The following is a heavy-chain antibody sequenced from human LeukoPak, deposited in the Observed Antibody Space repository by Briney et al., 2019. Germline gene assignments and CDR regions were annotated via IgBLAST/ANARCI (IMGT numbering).Heavy chain of an antibody. CDR3: AKGRYYHDDSDAFEI. Sequence: GGSLRLSCAASGFTFSSYAISWVRQAPGKGLEWVSAISGSGGSTYYADSVKGRFTISRDNSKNALYLQMNSLRAEDTAVYQCAKGRYYHDDSDAFEIWGQGTMVTVSS. CDR2: ISGSGGST. V-gene: IGHV3-23*01. D-gene: IGHD3-10*01. CDR1: GFTFSSYA. J-gene: IGHJ3*02.